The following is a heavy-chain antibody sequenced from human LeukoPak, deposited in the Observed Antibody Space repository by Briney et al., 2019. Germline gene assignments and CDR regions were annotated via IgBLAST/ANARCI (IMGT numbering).Heavy chain of an antibody. D-gene: IGHD1-26*01. CDR3: ARGLRIVGATPWFDP. CDR2: IYYSGST. Sequence: SETLSLTCTVSGGSISSYYWSWIRQPPGKGLEWIGYIYYSGSTNYNPSLKSRVTISVDTSKNQSSLKLSSVTAADTAVYYCARGLRIVGATPWFDPWGQGTLVTVSS. CDR1: GGSISSYY. V-gene: IGHV4-59*01. J-gene: IGHJ5*02.